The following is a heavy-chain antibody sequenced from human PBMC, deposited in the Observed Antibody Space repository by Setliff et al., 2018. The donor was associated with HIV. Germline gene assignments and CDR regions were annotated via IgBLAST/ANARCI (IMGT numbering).Heavy chain of an antibody. V-gene: IGHV1-18*01. CDR1: GNTFTTYD. J-gene: IGHJ3*02. CDR2: ISVYNGDT. Sequence: ASVKVSCKASGNTFTTYDISWVRQAPGQGLEWMGWISVYNGDTNYAQKFQGRVTMTTDTSTSTAYMELRSLRSDDTAVYYCARAIRWRYCSSTSCSDAFDIWVQGTTVTVSS. D-gene: IGHD2-2*01. CDR3: ARAIRWRYCSSTSCSDAFDI.